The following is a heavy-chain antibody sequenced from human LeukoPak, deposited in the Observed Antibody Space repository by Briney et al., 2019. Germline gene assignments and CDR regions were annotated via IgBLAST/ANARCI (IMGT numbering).Heavy chain of an antibody. V-gene: IGHV4-61*02. CDR2: IYTSGST. J-gene: IGHJ4*02. D-gene: IGHD6-13*01. CDR1: GGSISSGSYY. CDR3: AREAYSSAWYEGGPQFDY. Sequence: SETLSLTCTVSGGSISSGSYYWSWIRQPAGKGLEWIGRIYTSGSTNYNPSLKSRVTISVDTSKNQFSLKLSSVTAADTAVYYCAREAYSSAWYEGGPQFDYWGQGTLVTVSS.